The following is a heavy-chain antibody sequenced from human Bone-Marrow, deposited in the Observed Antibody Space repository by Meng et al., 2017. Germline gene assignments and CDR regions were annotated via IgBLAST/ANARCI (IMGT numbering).Heavy chain of an antibody. CDR2: ITNSGSTI. CDR1: GFTFSDYY. D-gene: IGHD6-13*01. V-gene: IGHV3-11*01. CDR3: ARAHYGSTWGRIDY. Sequence: VRLVGPGSGLVKPGGSLRLSCAASGFTFSDYYMTWIRQAPGKGLEWVSYITNSGSTIYYADSVKCRFTISRDNAKNSLYLQMNSLRDEDTAVYYCARAHYGSTWGRIDYWGQGTLVTVSS. J-gene: IGHJ4*02.